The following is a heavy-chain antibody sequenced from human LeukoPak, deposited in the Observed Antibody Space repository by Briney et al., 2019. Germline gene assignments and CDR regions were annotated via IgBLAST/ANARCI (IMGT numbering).Heavy chain of an antibody. D-gene: IGHD3-10*01. J-gene: IGHJ4*02. CDR3: ARWRRGHYYGSGTELDY. Sequence: PGGSLRLSCAASGFTFSDNGMHWVRQAPGKGLEWVAVISSDGGDIYYGDSVKGRHTISRDISKNTLYLQMSSLRPEDTAVYYCARWRRGHYYGSGTELDYWGQGTLVTVSS. V-gene: IGHV3-30*03. CDR2: ISSDGGDI. CDR1: GFTFSDNG.